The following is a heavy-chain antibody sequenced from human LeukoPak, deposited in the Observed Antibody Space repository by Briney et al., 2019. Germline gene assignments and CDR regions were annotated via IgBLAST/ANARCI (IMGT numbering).Heavy chain of an antibody. D-gene: IGHD2/OR15-2a*01. J-gene: IGHJ1*01. CDR3: LVIIIGGSSQH. Sequence: GGSLRLSCPVSEITFSKYWIHWIRQAPGKGLLWVSRISSDWTTTTYADFVKGRFTISRDDAKNTVFLQMNRLRVEDTAVYYCLVIIIGGSSQHGGQGTLVTVSS. CDR1: EITFSKYW. CDR2: ISSDWTTT. V-gene: IGHV3-74*01.